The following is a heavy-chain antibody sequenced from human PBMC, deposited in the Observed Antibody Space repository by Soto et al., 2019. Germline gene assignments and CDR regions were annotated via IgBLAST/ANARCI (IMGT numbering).Heavy chain of an antibody. CDR2: IYYSGST. CDR1: GGSISSGGYY. Sequence: SETLSLTCTVSGGSISSGGYYWSWIRQHPGKGLEWIGYIYYSGSTYYNPSLKSRVTISVDTSKNQFSLKLSSVTAADTAVYYCARSRAVAAAGVWPGIKQYYYYGMSVWGQGTTVTVSS. J-gene: IGHJ6*02. V-gene: IGHV4-31*03. CDR3: ARSRAVAAAGVWPGIKQYYYYGMSV. D-gene: IGHD6-13*01.